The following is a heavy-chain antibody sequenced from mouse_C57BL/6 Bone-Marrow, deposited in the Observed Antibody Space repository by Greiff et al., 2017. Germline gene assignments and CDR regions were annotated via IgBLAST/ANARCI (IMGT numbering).Heavy chain of an antibody. Sequence: EVQLQQSGAELVRPGASVKLSCTASGFNIKDDYMHGVKQRPEQGLEWIGWIDPENGDTEYASKLQGKATITADTSSNTAYLQLSSLTSEDTAVYYCTPTGYYFDYWGQGTTLTVSS. CDR2: IDPENGDT. V-gene: IGHV14-4*01. CDR1: GFNIKDDY. D-gene: IGHD4-1*02. CDR3: TPTGYYFDY. J-gene: IGHJ2*01.